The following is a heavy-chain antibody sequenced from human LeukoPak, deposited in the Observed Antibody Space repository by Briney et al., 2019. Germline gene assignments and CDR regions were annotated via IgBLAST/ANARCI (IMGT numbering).Heavy chain of an antibody. Sequence: ASMKVSCKVSGYTLTELSMHWVRQAPGKGLEWMGGFDPEDGETIYAQKFQGRVTMTEDTSTDTAYMELRSLRSDDTAVYYCARDDFWSDSDWGQGTLVTVSS. CDR1: GYTLTELS. J-gene: IGHJ4*02. D-gene: IGHD3-3*01. V-gene: IGHV1-24*01. CDR2: FDPEDGET. CDR3: ARDDFWSDSD.